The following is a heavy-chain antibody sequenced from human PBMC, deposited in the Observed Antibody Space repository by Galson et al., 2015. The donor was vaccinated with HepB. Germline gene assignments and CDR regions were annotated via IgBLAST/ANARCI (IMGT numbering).Heavy chain of an antibody. Sequence: SLRLSCAASGFTFSSYGMHWVRQAPGKGLEWVAVIWYDGSNKYYADSVKGRFTISRDNSKNTLYLQMNSLRAEDTAVYYCAREVIREEVVPAAMGAFDIWGQGTMVTVSS. CDR3: AREVIREEVVPAAMGAFDI. V-gene: IGHV3-33*01. D-gene: IGHD2-2*01. CDR2: IWYDGSNK. J-gene: IGHJ3*02. CDR1: GFTFSSYG.